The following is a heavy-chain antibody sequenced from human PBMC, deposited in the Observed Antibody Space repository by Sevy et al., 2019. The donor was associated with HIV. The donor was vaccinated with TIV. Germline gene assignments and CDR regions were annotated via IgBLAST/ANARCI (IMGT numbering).Heavy chain of an antibody. Sequence: GGSLRISCAVSGFSFDSYGMTWVRQAPGKGLEWVSGISGSGTRTYYADSVKGRFSISRDNSKNRLYLQMNRLRSEETALYYCGKGGGGHYDPDEIGYYFYYYNIDVWGKGTTVTVSS. CDR1: GFSFDSYG. V-gene: IGHV3-23*01. D-gene: IGHD3-22*01. J-gene: IGHJ6*03. CDR2: ISGSGTRT. CDR3: GKGGGGHYDPDEIGYYFYYYNIDV.